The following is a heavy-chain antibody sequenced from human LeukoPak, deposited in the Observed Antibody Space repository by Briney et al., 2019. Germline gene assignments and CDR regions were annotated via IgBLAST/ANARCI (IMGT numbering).Heavy chain of an antibody. V-gene: IGHV4-30-4*01. J-gene: IGHJ5*02. CDR2: IYYSGST. CDR1: GGSISSGDYY. D-gene: IGHD6-6*01. Sequence: SETLSLTCTVSGGSISSGDYYWSWIRQPPGKGLEWIGYIYYSGSTYYNPSLKSRVTISVDTSKNQFSLKLSSVTAADTAVYYCARHRQLVHWFDPWGQGTLVTVSS. CDR3: ARHRQLVHWFDP.